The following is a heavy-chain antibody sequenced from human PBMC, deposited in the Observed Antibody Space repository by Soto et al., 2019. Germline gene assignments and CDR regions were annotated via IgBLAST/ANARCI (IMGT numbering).Heavy chain of an antibody. CDR1: GGSFSGYY. V-gene: IGHV4-34*01. Sequence: QVQLQQWGAGLLKPSETLSLTCAVYGGSFSGYYWSWIRQPPGKGLEWIGEINHSGSTNYNPSLKSRVTISVDTSKIQFSLKLSSVTSADTAVYYCARGRGRRDWFDPWGQGTLVTVSS. CDR3: ARGRGRRDWFDP. D-gene: IGHD2-15*01. CDR2: INHSGST. J-gene: IGHJ5*02.